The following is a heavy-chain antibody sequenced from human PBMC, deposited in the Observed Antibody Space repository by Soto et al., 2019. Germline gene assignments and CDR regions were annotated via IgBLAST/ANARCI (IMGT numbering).Heavy chain of an antibody. CDR2: IYSSGST. CDR1: GGSISSYY. D-gene: IGHD3-10*01. J-gene: IGHJ5*02. V-gene: IGHV4-59*01. Sequence: QVQLQESGPGLVKPSETLSLTCTVSGGSISSYYWSWIRQPPGKGLEWIGYIYSSGSTNYNPSLKSRVTISVDTSKNQFSLKLSSVTAADTAVYYCARSSGAYYYGSGSRREVVFDPWGQGTLVTVSS. CDR3: ARSSGAYYYGSGSRREVVFDP.